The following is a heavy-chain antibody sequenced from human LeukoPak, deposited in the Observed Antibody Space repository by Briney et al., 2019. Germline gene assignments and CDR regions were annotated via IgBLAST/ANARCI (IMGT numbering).Heavy chain of an antibody. V-gene: IGHV1-2*02. D-gene: IGHD3-22*01. CDR2: INPNSGGA. J-gene: IGHJ5*02. CDR1: GYTFTSYA. Sequence: ASVKVSCKASGYTFTSYAMHWVRQAPGQRLEWMGWINPNSGGANYAQKFQGRVTMTRDTSISTAYMELSRLRSDDTAVYYCARVPIRRHYESTGYYYEDPWGQGTLVTVSS. CDR3: ARVPIRRHYESTGYYYEDP.